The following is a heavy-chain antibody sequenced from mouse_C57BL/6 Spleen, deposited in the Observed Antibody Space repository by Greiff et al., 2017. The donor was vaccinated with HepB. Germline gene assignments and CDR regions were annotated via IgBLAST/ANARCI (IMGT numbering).Heavy chain of an antibody. CDR1: GYTFTSYW. CDR2: IDPSDSYT. J-gene: IGHJ2*01. Sequence: QVQLQQPGAELVRPGTSVKLSCKASGYTFTSYWMLWVKQRPGQGLEWIGVIDPSDSYTNYNQKFKGKATLTVDTSSSTAYMQLSSLTSEDSAVYYCAGSSYGNYFFDYWGQGTTLTVSS. CDR3: AGSSYGNYFFDY. D-gene: IGHD2-10*01. V-gene: IGHV1-59*01.